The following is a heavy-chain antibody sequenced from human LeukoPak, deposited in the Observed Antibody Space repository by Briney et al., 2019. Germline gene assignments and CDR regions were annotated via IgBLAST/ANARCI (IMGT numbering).Heavy chain of an antibody. D-gene: IGHD6-13*01. V-gene: IGHV4-39*07. Sequence: SETLSLTCTVSGGSIISSSFWWGWIRQPPGKGLEWIGRIYTSGSTNYNPSLKSRVTISVDTSKNQFSLKLSSVTAADTAVYYCARDSAEDSSSWFGGGSYYYYYMDVWGKGTTVTISS. CDR2: IYTSGST. CDR3: ARDSAEDSSSWFGGGSYYYYYMDV. J-gene: IGHJ6*03. CDR1: GGSIISSSFW.